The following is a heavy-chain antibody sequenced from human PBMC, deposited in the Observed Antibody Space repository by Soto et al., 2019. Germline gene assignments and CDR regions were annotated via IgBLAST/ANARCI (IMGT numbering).Heavy chain of an antibody. CDR3: AREPPYPSYCSSTSCYGDYFDY. CDR1: GFTVSNNY. V-gene: IGHV3-66*01. Sequence: GGSLRLSCAASGFTVSNNYMSWVRQAPGKGLEYVSVIYSGGGTYYADSVKGRFTISRDNSKNTLYLQMNSLGAEDTAVYYCAREPPYPSYCSSTSCYGDYFDYWGQGTLVTVSS. J-gene: IGHJ4*02. D-gene: IGHD2-2*01. CDR2: IYSGGGT.